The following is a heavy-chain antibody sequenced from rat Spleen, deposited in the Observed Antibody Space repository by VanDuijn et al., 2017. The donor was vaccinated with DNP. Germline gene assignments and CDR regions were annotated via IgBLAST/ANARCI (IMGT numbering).Heavy chain of an antibody. J-gene: IGHJ4*01. Sequence: EVQLVESGGGLVQPGRSLKLSCAASGFTFSNYGMVWVRQAPTKGLEWVASISTGGGNTYYRDSVKGRFTFSRDNAKSTLYLQMDSLRSEDTATYYCARHVPGYNVMDAWGQGASVTVSS. V-gene: IGHV5S13*01. CDR2: ISTGGGNT. CDR3: ARHVPGYNVMDA. D-gene: IGHD1-4*01. CDR1: GFTFSNYG.